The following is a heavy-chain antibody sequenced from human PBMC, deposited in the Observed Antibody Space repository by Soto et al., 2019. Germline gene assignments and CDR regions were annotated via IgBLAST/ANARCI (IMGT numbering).Heavy chain of an antibody. CDR2: MNPNSGDT. D-gene: IGHD3-10*01. CDR3: ARVELLWFGELLK. Sequence: QVQLVQSGAEVKKPGASVKVSCKASGYTFTSYEINWVRQATGQGLEWMGWMNPNSGDTGYAQKFHGRVTMTRNTSISTAYTELSSLRSEDTAVYYCARVELLWFGELLKWGQGTLVTVSS. J-gene: IGHJ4*02. V-gene: IGHV1-8*01. CDR1: GYTFTSYE.